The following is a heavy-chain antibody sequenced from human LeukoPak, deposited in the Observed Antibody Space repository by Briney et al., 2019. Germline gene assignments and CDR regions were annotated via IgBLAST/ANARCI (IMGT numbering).Heavy chain of an antibody. Sequence: PGGSLRLSCAASGFPFSNYWMHWVRQAPGKGLVWVSRINSDGSSTDNADSVKGRFTNSRDNAKNTLYLQMNGLRAEDTAVYYCARVFLERLTSGYFDNWGQGTLVTVSP. J-gene: IGHJ4*02. CDR1: GFPFSNYW. V-gene: IGHV3-74*01. D-gene: IGHD3-3*01. CDR2: INSDGSST. CDR3: ARVFLERLTSGYFDN.